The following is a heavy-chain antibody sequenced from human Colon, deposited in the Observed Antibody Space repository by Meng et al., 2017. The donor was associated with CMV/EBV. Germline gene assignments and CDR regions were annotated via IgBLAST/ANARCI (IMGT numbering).Heavy chain of an antibody. V-gene: IGHV1-2*02. CDR3: AAISQGDFDY. Sequence: QVQLVPSGNEVKKPGASVKVSCKTSGYTFTGYYIHWVRQAPGQGLEWMGRINPSTGDTNYAQKFQGRVTMTRDTSITTAYMELNRLTSDDTAVYYCAAISQGDFDYWGQGTLVTVSS. J-gene: IGHJ4*02. CDR1: GYTFTGYY. CDR2: INPSTGDT.